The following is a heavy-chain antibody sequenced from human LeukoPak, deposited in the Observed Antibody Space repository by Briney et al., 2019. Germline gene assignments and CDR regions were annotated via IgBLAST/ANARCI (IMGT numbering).Heavy chain of an antibody. Sequence: ASVKVSCKASGYTFTSYGISWVRQVPGQGLEWMGWISAYNGNTNYAQKLQGRVTMTTDTSTSTAYMELRSLRSDDTAVYYCARRYYYDSSGYYPTGADDYWGQGTLVTVSS. CDR2: ISAYNGNT. V-gene: IGHV1-18*01. D-gene: IGHD3-22*01. J-gene: IGHJ4*02. CDR3: ARRYYYDSSGYYPTGADDY. CDR1: GYTFTSYG.